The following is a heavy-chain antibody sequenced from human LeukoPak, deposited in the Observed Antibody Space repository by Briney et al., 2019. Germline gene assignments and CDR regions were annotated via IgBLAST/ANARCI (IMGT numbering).Heavy chain of an antibody. D-gene: IGHD6-13*01. J-gene: IGHJ4*02. CDR1: GFTFSSYT. CDR2: IPDNGAYS. CDR3: VRGDSRDY. Sequence: GGSLRLSCAASGFTFSSYTMNWVRQAPGKGLEWVSSIPDNGAYSHHADSVKGRFTTSRDNARNSLYLDMHNLGAEDTAVYYCVRGDSRDYWGQGTLVTVSS. V-gene: IGHV3-21*01.